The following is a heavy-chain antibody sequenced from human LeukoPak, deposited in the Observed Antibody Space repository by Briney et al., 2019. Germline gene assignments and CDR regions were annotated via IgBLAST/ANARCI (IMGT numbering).Heavy chain of an antibody. Sequence: GGSLRLSCAASGFTFSSYSMDWVRQAPGKGLEWVSYISSSSSTIYYADSVKGRFTISRDNAKNSLFLQMDSLRAEDTAVYYCAKTPNSGYDSDFDFWGQGILVTVSS. CDR1: GFTFSSYS. J-gene: IGHJ4*02. D-gene: IGHD5-12*01. CDR3: AKTPNSGYDSDFDF. CDR2: ISSSSSTI. V-gene: IGHV3-48*01.